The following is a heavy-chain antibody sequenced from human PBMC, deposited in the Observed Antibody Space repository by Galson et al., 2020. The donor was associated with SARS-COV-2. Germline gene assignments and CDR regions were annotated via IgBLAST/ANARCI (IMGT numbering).Heavy chain of an antibody. CDR2: ISYDGSNK. V-gene: IGHV3-30*04. D-gene: IGHD3-10*01. CDR1: GFTFSSYA. CDR3: ARDLGGYMDV. J-gene: IGHJ6*03. Sequence: RGSLRLSCAASGFTFSSYAMHWVRQAPGKGLEWVAVISYDGSNKYYADSVKGRFTISRDNSKNTLYLQMNSLRAEDTAVYYCARDLGGYMDVWGKGTTVTVSS.